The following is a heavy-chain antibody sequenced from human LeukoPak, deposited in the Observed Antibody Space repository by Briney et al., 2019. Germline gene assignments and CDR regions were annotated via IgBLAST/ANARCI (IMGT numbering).Heavy chain of an antibody. CDR2: ISYDGYNK. V-gene: IGHV3-30-3*01. D-gene: IGHD3-16*01. J-gene: IGHJ4*02. CDR3: ARGRGTSSMHPRSSRLDY. CDR1: GFTFSNYA. Sequence: PGGSLRLSCVASGFTFSNYAMHWVRQAPGKGLEWVAVISYDGYNKYYAESVKGRFTISRDTSKNTLSLQMNSLRAEDTAVYYCARGRGTSSMHPRSSRLDYWGQGTLVTVSS.